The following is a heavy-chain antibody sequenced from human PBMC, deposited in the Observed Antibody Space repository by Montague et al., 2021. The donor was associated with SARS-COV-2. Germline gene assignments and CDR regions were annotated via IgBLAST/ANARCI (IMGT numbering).Heavy chain of an antibody. D-gene: IGHD2-15*01. CDR3: AILGVVAAADNWFDP. V-gene: IGHV3-74*01. J-gene: IGHJ5*02. CDR1: GFPFTSYW. Sequence: YARSSCAASGFPFTSYWMHWVRQAPGKGLVWVSRINSDGSSTSYADSVQGRFTISRANTKNTLYLHMNSLRAEDTAVYYCAILGVVAAADNWFDPWGQGTLVTVSS. CDR2: INSDGSST.